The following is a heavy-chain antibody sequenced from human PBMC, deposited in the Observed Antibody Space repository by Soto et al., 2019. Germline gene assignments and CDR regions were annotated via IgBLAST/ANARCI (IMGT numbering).Heavy chain of an antibody. CDR2: ISYDGSNK. J-gene: IGHJ2*01. CDR3: ARDLSYYDSSGYYPPTGYFDL. D-gene: IGHD3-22*01. V-gene: IGHV3-30-3*01. Sequence: QVQLVESGGGVVQPGRSLRLSCAASGFTFSSYAMHWVRQAPGKRLEWVAVISYDGSNKYYADSVKGRFTISRDNSKNTLYLQMNSLRAEDTAVYYCARDLSYYDSSGYYPPTGYFDLWGRGTLVTVSS. CDR1: GFTFSSYA.